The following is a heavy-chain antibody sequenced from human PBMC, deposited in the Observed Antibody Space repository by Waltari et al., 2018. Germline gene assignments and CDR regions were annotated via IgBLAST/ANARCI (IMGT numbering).Heavy chain of an antibody. V-gene: IGHV3-23*01. J-gene: IGHJ4*02. CDR1: GFTFSSYA. D-gene: IGHD3-22*01. CDR2: ISGSGGST. Sequence: EVQLLESGGGLVQPGGSLRLSCAASGFTFSSYAMSWVRQAPGKGLEWVSAISGSGGSTYYADSVKDRFTISIDNSKNTLYLQMNSLRAEDTAVYYCAKDMAIGGYRDYFDYWGQGTLVTVSS. CDR3: AKDMAIGGYRDYFDY.